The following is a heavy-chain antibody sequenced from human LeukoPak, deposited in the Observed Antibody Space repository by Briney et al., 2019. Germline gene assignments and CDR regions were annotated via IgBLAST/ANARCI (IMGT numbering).Heavy chain of an antibody. J-gene: IGHJ3*02. Sequence: PSQTLFLTCTVSGGFISCGDYYWSRIRQPPRKGLEWIGHIYYSGSTYYSPSLKSRVTISVDTSKNQFSLKLSSVTAADTAVYYCARVLAVVPAAIGAFDIWGQGTMVTVSS. CDR1: GGFISCGDYY. V-gene: IGHV4-30-4*08. CDR3: ARVLAVVPAAIGAFDI. CDR2: IYYSGST. D-gene: IGHD2-2*02.